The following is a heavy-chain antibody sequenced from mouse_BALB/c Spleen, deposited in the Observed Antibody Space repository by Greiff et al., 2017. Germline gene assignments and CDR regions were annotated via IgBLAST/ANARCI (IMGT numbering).Heavy chain of an antibody. V-gene: IGHV5-17*02. J-gene: IGHJ2*01. CDR3: ARGLGREYYLDY. CDR1: GFTFSSFG. Sequence: EVKLMESGGGLVQPGGSRKLSCAASGFTFSSFGMHWVRQAPEKGLEWVAYISSGSSTIYYADTVKGRFTISRDNPKNTLFLQMTSLRSEDTAMYYCARGLGREYYLDYWGQGTTLTVSS. D-gene: IGHD4-1*01. CDR2: ISSGSSTI.